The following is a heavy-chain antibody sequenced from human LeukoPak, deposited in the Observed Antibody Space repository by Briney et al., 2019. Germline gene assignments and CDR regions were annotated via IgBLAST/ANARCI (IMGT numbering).Heavy chain of an antibody. V-gene: IGHV1-69*13. CDR3: ARVAAPAFDP. Sequence: SVKVSCKASGGTFSSYAISWVRQAPGQGLEWMGGIILIFGTANYAQKFQGRVTITADESTSTAYMELSSLRSEDTAVYYCARVAAPAFDPWGQGTLVTVSS. CDR2: IILIFGTA. CDR1: GGTFSSYA. J-gene: IGHJ5*02. D-gene: IGHD6-6*01.